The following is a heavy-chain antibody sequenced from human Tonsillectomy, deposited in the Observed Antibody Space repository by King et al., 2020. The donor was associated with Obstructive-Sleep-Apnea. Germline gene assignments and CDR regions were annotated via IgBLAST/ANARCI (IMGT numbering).Heavy chain of an antibody. CDR3: AKGGSNWFEP. D-gene: IGHD2-15*01. Sequence: VQLVESGGGLVQPGGSLRLSCAASGFTFSSYAMSWVRQPPGKGLEWVSATSGSGGSTYSAASGKGRCTMSRDNSKNTPYLQMNSLRAEDTAVYYCAKGGSNWFEPWGEGTLVTVSS. V-gene: IGHV3-23*04. J-gene: IGHJ5*02. CDR1: GFTFSSYA. CDR2: TSGSGGST.